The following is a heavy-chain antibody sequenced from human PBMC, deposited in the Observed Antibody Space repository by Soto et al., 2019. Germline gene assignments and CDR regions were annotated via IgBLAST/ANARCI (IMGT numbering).Heavy chain of an antibody. CDR3: ARGGTYGDYDDY. J-gene: IGHJ4*02. CDR2: IYHSGST. Sequence: SETLSLTCAVSGGSISSGGYSWGWIRQPPGKGLEWIGYIYHSGSTYYNPSLKSRVTISVDRSKNQFSLKLSSVTAADTAVYYCARGGTYGDYDDYWGQGTLVTVYS. V-gene: IGHV4-30-2*01. D-gene: IGHD4-17*01. CDR1: GGSISSGGYS.